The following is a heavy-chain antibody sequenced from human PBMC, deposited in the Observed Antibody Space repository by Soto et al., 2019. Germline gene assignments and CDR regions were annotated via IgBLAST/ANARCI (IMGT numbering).Heavy chain of an antibody. J-gene: IGHJ6*02. CDR2: ISGTGGGT. V-gene: IGHV3-23*01. CDR1: GFTFRTYA. D-gene: IGHD3-3*01. Sequence: GGSLRLSCAASGFTFRTYAMNWVRQAPGKGLEWVSGISGTGGGTYYAGSVKGRFTISRDNSKNTLYLQMNSLRAEDTAVYYCAKDRTVYYDFWSGPPSLDVWGQGTTVTVSS. CDR3: AKDRTVYYDFWSGPPSLDV.